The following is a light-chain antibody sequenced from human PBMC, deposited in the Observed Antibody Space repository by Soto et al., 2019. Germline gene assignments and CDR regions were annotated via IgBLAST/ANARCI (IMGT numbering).Light chain of an antibody. CDR1: QGISRY. V-gene: IGKV1-9*01. CDR2: SAS. J-gene: IGKJ2*01. CDR3: QQLHTYPHT. Sequence: IQLTQSPSSLSPSVGGRVTITCRASQGISRYLAWFQQRPGKAPKLLIYSASTLQTGVPSRFSGSGSGTDFNLTISGLQPEDSATYYCQQLHTYPHTFGQGTKLEIK.